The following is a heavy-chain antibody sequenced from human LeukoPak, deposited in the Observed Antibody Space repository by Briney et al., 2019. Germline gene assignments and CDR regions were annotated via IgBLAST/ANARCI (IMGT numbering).Heavy chain of an antibody. CDR1: GFTFRSYE. CDR3: TRLTTNYLDY. J-gene: IGHJ4*02. Sequence: PGGSLRLSCAASGFTFRSYEMNWVRQAPGTGLEWVSYISNSGSPIYYADSVKGRFTISRDNAKNSLYLQMNSLRVEDTAVYYCTRLTTNYLDYWGQGTLVSVSS. D-gene: IGHD4-17*01. V-gene: IGHV3-48*03. CDR2: ISNSGSPI.